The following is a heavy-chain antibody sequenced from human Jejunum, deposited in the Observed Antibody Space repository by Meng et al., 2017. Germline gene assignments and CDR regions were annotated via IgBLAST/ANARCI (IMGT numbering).Heavy chain of an antibody. J-gene: IGHJ4*02. CDR3: LRGRDY. Sequence: VQLVESGGGLVNPGGSLRPSCAASGLTFTNAWRTWVRQAPGKGLEWVAVIWHDGSKVFYADSVRGRFTISRDNSHNTVDLQMNSVRVDDTAVYFCLRGRDYWGQGTLVTVSS. CDR1: GLTFTNAW. V-gene: IGHV3-33*08. CDR2: IWHDGSKV. D-gene: IGHD3-10*01.